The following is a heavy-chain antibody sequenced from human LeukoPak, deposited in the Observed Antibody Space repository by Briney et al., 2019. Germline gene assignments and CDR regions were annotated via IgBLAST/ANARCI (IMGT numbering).Heavy chain of an antibody. CDR1: GFTFSSYW. Sequence: PGGSLRLSCAASGFTFSSYWMSWVRQAPGKGLEWVANIKQDETEKNYVDSVKGRFTISRDNAKSSLYLQMNSLRAEDTAVYYCAREGVRAARDYWGQGTLVTVSS. CDR3: AREGVRAARDY. CDR2: IKQDETEK. J-gene: IGHJ4*02. V-gene: IGHV3-7*01. D-gene: IGHD6-6*01.